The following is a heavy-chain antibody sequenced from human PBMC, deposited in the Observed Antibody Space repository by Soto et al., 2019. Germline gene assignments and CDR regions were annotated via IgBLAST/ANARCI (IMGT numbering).Heavy chain of an antibody. CDR3: ARQWSAASIAAAGDI. D-gene: IGHD6-13*01. CDR2: IYPGDSDT. J-gene: IGHJ3*02. Sequence: GESLKISGKGSGYSFTSYWIGWVRQMPGKGLEWMGIIYPGDSDTRYSPSFQGQVTISADKSISTAYLQWSSLKASDTAMYYCARQWSAASIAAAGDIWGQGTMVTVSS. CDR1: GYSFTSYW. V-gene: IGHV5-51*01.